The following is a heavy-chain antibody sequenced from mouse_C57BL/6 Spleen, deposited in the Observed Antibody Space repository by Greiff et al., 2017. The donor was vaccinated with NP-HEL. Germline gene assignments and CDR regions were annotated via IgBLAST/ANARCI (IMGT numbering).Heavy chain of an antibody. Sequence: EVKLVESGGGLVQPGGSLKLSCAASGFTFSDYGMAWVRQAPRKGPEWVAFISNLAYSIYYADTVTGRITISRENAKNTLYLEMSSLRSEDTAMYYCSRHSAVGAMDYWGQGTSVTVSS. V-gene: IGHV5-15*04. CDR2: ISNLAYSI. CDR3: SRHSAVGAMDY. CDR1: GFTFSDYG. D-gene: IGHD1-1*01. J-gene: IGHJ4*01.